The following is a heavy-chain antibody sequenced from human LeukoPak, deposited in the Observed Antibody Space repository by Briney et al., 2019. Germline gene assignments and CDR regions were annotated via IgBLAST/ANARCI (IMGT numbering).Heavy chain of an antibody. D-gene: IGHD2-21*02. CDR2: IYYSGST. CDR1: GGSISSYY. Sequence: SETLSLTCTVSGGSISSYYWSWIRQPPGKGLEWIGYIYYSGSTNYNPSLKSRVTISVDTSKNQFSLKLSSVTAADTAVYYCARHVTVRAFDIWGQGTMVIVSS. CDR3: ARHVTVRAFDI. V-gene: IGHV4-59*08. J-gene: IGHJ3*02.